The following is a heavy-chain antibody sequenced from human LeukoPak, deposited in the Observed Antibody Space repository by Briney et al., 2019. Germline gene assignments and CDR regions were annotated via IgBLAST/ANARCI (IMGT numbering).Heavy chain of an antibody. J-gene: IGHJ4*02. CDR2: ISVSGGST. D-gene: IGHD1/OR15-1a*01. CDR3: ARGNWNKLEVFDY. Sequence: GGSLRLSCAASGFTFTNYVMTWVRQGPGKGGGWVLAISVSGGSTYYAHSVKGRFTVSRDNSKNTVYLQMNSLRAEDTAVYYCARGNWNKLEVFDYWRQGTLVSVSS. CDR1: GFTFTNYV. V-gene: IGHV3-23*01.